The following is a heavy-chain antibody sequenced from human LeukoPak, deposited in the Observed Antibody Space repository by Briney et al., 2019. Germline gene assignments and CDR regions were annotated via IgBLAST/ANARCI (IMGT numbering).Heavy chain of an antibody. CDR2: TYYRSKWYN. CDR3: ARGYDILTGYYVDYYYYGMDV. V-gene: IGHV6-1*01. CDR1: GDSVSSNSAA. Sequence: SQTLSLTFAISGDSVSSNSAAWNWIRQSPSRGLEWLGSTYYRSKWYNDYAVSGKSRITINPDTSKNQFSLQLNSVTPEDTAVYYCARGYDILTGYYVDYYYYGMDVWGKGTTVTVSS. D-gene: IGHD3-9*01. J-gene: IGHJ6*04.